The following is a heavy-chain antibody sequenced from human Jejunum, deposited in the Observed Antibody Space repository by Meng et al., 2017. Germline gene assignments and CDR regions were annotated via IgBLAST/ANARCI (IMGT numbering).Heavy chain of an antibody. Sequence: SVKVSCKASGGTFSGFAIHWVRQAPGQGLEWMGGIIPMFAARSFAQKFQDRITINADESTTTVFMELSRLTSEDTAIYYCARGGVPYQLLTRLASWGQGTLVTVSS. CDR1: GGTFSGFA. CDR3: ARGGVPYQLLTRLAS. CDR2: IIPMFAAR. J-gene: IGHJ5*02. D-gene: IGHD2-2*01. V-gene: IGHV1-69*13.